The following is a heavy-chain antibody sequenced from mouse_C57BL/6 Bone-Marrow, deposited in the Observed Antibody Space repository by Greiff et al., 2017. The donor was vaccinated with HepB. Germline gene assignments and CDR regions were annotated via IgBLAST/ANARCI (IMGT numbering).Heavy chain of an antibody. V-gene: IGHV8-12*01. Sequence: QVTLKVSGPGILQSSQTLSLTCSFSGFSLSTSGMGVSWIRQPSGKGLEWLAHIYWDDDKRYNPSLKSRLTISKDTSRNQVFLKITSVDTADTATYYCARSGSDYYGSREYYFDYWGQGTTLTVSS. CDR2: IYWDDDK. J-gene: IGHJ2*01. CDR3: ARSGSDYYGSREYYFDY. D-gene: IGHD1-1*01. CDR1: GFSLSTSGMG.